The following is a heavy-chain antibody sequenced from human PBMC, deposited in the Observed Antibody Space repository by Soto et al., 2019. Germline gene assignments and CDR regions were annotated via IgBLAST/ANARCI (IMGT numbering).Heavy chain of an antibody. D-gene: IGHD5-18*01. V-gene: IGHV1-69*12. CDR3: ARLLHGYSPVFDY. CDR2: IIPIFGTA. J-gene: IGHJ4*02. CDR1: GGTFSSYA. Sequence: QVQLVQSGAEVKKPGSSVKVSCKASGGTFSSYAISWVRQAPGQGLEWMGGIIPIFGTANYAQKFRGRDTITADESTSTDYMELSSLRSEDTAVYYCARLLHGYSPVFDYWGQGTLVTVSS.